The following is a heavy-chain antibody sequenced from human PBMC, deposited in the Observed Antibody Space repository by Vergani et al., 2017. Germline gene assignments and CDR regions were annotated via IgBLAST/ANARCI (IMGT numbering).Heavy chain of an antibody. J-gene: IGHJ1*01. V-gene: IGHV3-30*03. CDR1: GFTSSYYG. CDR3: ATKSCGTPGCQIGYFRE. D-gene: IGHD1-1*01. Sequence: QVHLVESGGGVVQPGRSLRLYCVVSGFTSSYYGMHWVRQAPGKGLEWVAVISYDGTQKYYADSVKGRFTISRDNSKSTLYLQMNSLRTEHTAVYYCATKSCGTPGCQIGYFREWGQGTLVTVSS. CDR2: ISYDGTQK.